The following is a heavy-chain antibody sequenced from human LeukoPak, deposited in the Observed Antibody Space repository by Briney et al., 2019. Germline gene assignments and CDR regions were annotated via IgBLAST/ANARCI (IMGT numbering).Heavy chain of an antibody. CDR1: GGTFSSYA. D-gene: IGHD6-19*01. CDR2: IIPIFGTA. Sequence: SVKVSCKASGGTFSSYAISWVRQAPGQGLEWMGGIIPIFGTANYAQKFQGRVTITTDESTSTAYMELSSLRSEDTAVYYCAREGGYSSGWDYWGQGTLVTVSS. CDR3: AREGGYSSGWDY. V-gene: IGHV1-69*05. J-gene: IGHJ4*02.